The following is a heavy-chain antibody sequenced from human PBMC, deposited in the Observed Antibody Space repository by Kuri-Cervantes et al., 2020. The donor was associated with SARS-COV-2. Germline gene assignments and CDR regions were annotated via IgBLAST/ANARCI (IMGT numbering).Heavy chain of an antibody. Sequence: SCTVSGCSISSSSYYWSWIRQPPRKGLEWSGYIYYSGSTYYNPSLKSRVTLSVDLSKNYFSLKLISVTAANTAVYYCAGPITPYAFDIWGQGTMVTVSS. CDR1: GCSISSSSYY. D-gene: IGHD2-15*01. CDR2: IYYSGST. CDR3: AGPITPYAFDI. J-gene: IGHJ3*02. V-gene: IGHV4-30-4*01.